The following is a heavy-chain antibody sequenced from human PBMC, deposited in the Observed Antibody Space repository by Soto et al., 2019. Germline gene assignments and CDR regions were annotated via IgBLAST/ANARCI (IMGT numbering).Heavy chain of an antibody. CDR2: IYHSGSA. V-gene: IGHV4-38-2*01. Sequence: QVQLQESGPRLVKPSETLSLTCAVSGYSISSAYYWGWTRQPPGKGLEWIGSIYHSGSAYYSPSLKSRFTISLDTSKNQFSLQLSSVTAADTAVYYCARTRSREVAAYFDYWGQGILVTVSS. J-gene: IGHJ4*02. CDR3: ARTRSREVAAYFDY. CDR1: GYSISSAYY. D-gene: IGHD6-19*01.